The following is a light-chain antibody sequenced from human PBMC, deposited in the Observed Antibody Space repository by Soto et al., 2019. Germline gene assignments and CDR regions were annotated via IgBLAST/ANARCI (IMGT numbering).Light chain of an antibody. CDR2: DAS. CDR3: QQYDNLPPGVT. Sequence: DIQMTQSPSSLSASVGDRVTITCQASQDISNYLNWYQQKPGKAPKLLIYDASNLETGVPSRFSGSESGTDFTFTISSLQPEDIATYYCQQYDNLPPGVTFGPGTKVYIK. V-gene: IGKV1-33*01. J-gene: IGKJ3*01. CDR1: QDISNY.